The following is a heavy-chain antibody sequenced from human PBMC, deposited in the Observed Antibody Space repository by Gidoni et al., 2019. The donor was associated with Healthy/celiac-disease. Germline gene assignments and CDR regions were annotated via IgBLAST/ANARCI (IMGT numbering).Heavy chain of an antibody. CDR1: GFTFDDYA. CDR2: ISGDGGST. J-gene: IGHJ4*02. D-gene: IGHD3-22*01. V-gene: IGHV3-43*02. CDR3: AKDNYYDSSGGILIDY. Sequence: EVQLVESGGGVVQPGGSLRLSCAASGFTFDDYAMHWVRQAPGKGLEWVSLISGDGGSTYYADSVKGRFTISRDNSKNSLYLQMNSLRTEDTALYYCAKDNYYDSSGGILIDYWGQGTLVTVSS.